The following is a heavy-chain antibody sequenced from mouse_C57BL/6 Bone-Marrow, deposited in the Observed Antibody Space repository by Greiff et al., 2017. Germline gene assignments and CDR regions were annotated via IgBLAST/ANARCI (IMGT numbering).Heavy chain of an antibody. V-gene: IGHV5-6*01. CDR3: ARPYGYDRGYYAMDY. CDR1: GFTFSSYG. J-gene: IGHJ4*01. D-gene: IGHD2-2*01. Sequence: EVQLQQSGGDLVKPGGSLKLSCAASGFTFSSYGMSWVRQTPDKRLEWVATISSGGSYTYYPDSVKGRFTISRDNAKNTLYLQMSSLKSEDTAMYYCARPYGYDRGYYAMDYWGQGTSVTVSS. CDR2: ISSGGSYT.